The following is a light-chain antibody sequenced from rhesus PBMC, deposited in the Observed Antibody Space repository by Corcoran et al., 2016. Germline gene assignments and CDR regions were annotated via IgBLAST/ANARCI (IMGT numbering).Light chain of an antibody. V-gene: IGKV1-22*01. J-gene: IGKJ3*01. CDR1: QNINTW. Sequence: DIQMTQSPPSLSAAVGDTVTITCRASQNINTWLAWYQQKPGKAPKLLFHKASSLQSGVPSTFSGSGLGTDFTLTISSLESEDFATYYWQQYDSGPFTFGHGTKLNIK. CDR2: KAS. CDR3: QQYDSGPFT.